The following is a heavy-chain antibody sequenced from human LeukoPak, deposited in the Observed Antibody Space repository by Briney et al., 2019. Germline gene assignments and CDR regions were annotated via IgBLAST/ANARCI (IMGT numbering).Heavy chain of an antibody. V-gene: IGHV4-34*01. D-gene: IGHD3-22*01. Sequence: SETLSLTCAVYGGSFSGYYWSWIRQPPGKGLEWIGEINHSGSTNYSPSLKSRVTISVDTSKNQFSLKLSSVTAADTAVYYCARGYYYDSSGSRSSQFDYWGQGTLVTVSS. CDR1: GGSFSGYY. J-gene: IGHJ4*02. CDR2: INHSGST. CDR3: ARGYYYDSSGSRSSQFDY.